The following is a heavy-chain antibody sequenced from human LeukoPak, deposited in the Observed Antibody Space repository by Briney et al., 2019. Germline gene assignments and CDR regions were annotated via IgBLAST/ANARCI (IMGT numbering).Heavy chain of an antibody. D-gene: IGHD3-10*01. CDR2: IYYSGST. CDR1: GGSFSGYY. CDR3: ARSDKVYYYGSGSFNWFDP. V-gene: IGHV4-34*11. J-gene: IGHJ5*02. Sequence: SETLSLTCAVYGGSFSGYYWSWIRQPPGKGLEWIGYIYYSGSTNYNPSLKSRVTMSVDTSKNQFSLKLSSVTAADTAVYYCARSDKVYYYGSGSFNWFDPWGQGTLVTVSS.